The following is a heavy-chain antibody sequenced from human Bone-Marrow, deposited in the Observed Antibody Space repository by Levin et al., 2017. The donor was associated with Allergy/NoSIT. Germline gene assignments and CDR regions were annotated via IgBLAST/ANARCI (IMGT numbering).Heavy chain of an antibody. CDR2: IYYSGST. CDR3: ARDSDTWSFDL. D-gene: IGHD3-16*01. J-gene: IGHJ2*01. V-gene: IGHV4-31*03. CDR1: GGSISSGGYY. Sequence: SETLSLTCTVSGGSISSGGYYWSWIRQHPGKGLEWIGYIYYSGSTYYNPSLKSRVTISVDTSKNQFSLKLSSVTAADTAVYYCARDSDTWSFDLWGRGTLVTVSS.